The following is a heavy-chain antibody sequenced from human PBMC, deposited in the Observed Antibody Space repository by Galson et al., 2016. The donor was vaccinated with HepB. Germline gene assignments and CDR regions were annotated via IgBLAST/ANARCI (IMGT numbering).Heavy chain of an antibody. V-gene: IGHV3-21*01. CDR1: GFTFSDFS. CDR3: ARDRSNQEFWSGYTPDYYFDY. J-gene: IGHJ4*02. Sequence: SLRLSCAASGFTFSDFSMNWVRQAPGKGLEWVSSISSGSRDIYYADSVKGRFTISRDNAKNSLYLQMNSLGAEDTAWYYLARDRSNQEFWSGYTPDYYFDYWGQGPLVTVAS. CDR2: ISSGSRDI. D-gene: IGHD3-3*01.